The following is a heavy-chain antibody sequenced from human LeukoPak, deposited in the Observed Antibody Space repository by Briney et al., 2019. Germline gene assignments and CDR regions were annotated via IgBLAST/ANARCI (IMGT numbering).Heavy chain of an antibody. D-gene: IGHD5-12*01. CDR1: GGTFSSYA. CDR2: IIPIFGTA. J-gene: IGHJ6*02. CDR3: ARCAAGGGYGRSYYYGMDV. V-gene: IGHV1-69*13. Sequence: ASVKVSCKASGGTFSSYAISWVRQAPGQGLEWMGGIIPIFGTANYAQKFQGSVTITADESTSTAYMELSSLRSEDTAVYYCARCAAGGGYGRSYYYGMDVWGQGTTVTVSS.